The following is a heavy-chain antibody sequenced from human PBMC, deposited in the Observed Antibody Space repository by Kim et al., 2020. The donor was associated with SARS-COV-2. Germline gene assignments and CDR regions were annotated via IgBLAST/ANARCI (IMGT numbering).Heavy chain of an antibody. Sequence: GESLKISCKGSGYSFTSYWISWVRQMPGKGLEWMGRIDPSDSYTNYSPSFQGHVTISADKSISTAYLQWSSLKASDTAMYYCARPFLDSSGYPDAFDIWGQGTMVTVSS. CDR3: ARPFLDSSGYPDAFDI. D-gene: IGHD3-22*01. CDR1: GYSFTSYW. J-gene: IGHJ3*02. V-gene: IGHV5-10-1*01. CDR2: IDPSDSYT.